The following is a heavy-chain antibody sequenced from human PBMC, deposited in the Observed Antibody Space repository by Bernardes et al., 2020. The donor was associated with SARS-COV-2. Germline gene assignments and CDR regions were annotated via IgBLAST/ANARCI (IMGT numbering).Heavy chain of an antibody. V-gene: IGHV3-33*01. J-gene: IGHJ6*02. Sequence: SLRLSCAASGFTFSSYGMHWVRQAPGKGLEWVAVIWYDGSNKYYADSVKGRFTISRDNSKKTLYLQMNSLRAEDTAVYYCARGLVEWLLYYYYGMDVWGQGTKVTVSS. CDR2: IWYDGSNK. CDR3: ARGLVEWLLYYYYGMDV. CDR1: GFTFSSYG. D-gene: IGHD3-3*01.